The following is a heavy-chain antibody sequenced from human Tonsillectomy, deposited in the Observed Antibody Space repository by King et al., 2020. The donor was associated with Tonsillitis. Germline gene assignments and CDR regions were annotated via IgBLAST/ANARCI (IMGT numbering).Heavy chain of an antibody. CDR3: AKVTMIVVVIC. Sequence: VQLVESGGGLVQPGGSLRLSCAASGFTFSIYAMSWVSQAPGKGLDRVSDISGSGGSTYYAESVKGRFTISRDNSKNTLYLQMNSLMAEDTAVYYCAKVTMIVVVICWGQGTLVTVSS. CDR2: ISGSGGST. J-gene: IGHJ4*02. D-gene: IGHD3-22*01. V-gene: IGHV3-23*04. CDR1: GFTFSIYA.